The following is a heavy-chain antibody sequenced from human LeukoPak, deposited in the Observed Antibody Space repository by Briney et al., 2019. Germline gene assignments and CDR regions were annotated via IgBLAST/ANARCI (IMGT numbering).Heavy chain of an antibody. CDR2: ISHSGSA. D-gene: IGHD3-9*01. CDR1: GDSRSSGSY. J-gene: IGHJ4*02. Sequence: SETLSLTCSVSGDSRSSGSYWGWVRQSPGKGLEWVGSISHSGSAYYNPSLKSRVTISVDTSKSHFSLRLTSVTAADTAVYYCVRSQFGSFDWLSAFCFDYWGQGTRVTVSS. CDR3: VRSQFGSFDWLSAFCFDY. V-gene: IGHV4-38-2*01.